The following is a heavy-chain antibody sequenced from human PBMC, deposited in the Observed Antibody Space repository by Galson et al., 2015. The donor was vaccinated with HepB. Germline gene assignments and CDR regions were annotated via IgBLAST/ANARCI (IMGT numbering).Heavy chain of an antibody. D-gene: IGHD7-27*01. J-gene: IGHJ4*02. CDR2: ISSRSDSI. CDR1: GFTFTSYT. Sequence: SLRLSCAASGFTFTSYTMNWVRQAPGKGLEWISFISSRSDSIHYADSVKGRFTISRDNAENSLYLQMNSLRADDTAVYYCARDLNWAFDYWGQGTLVTVSS. V-gene: IGHV3-48*01. CDR3: ARDLNWAFDY.